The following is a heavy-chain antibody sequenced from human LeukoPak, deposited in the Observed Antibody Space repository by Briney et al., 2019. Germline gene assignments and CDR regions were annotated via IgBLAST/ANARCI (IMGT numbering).Heavy chain of an antibody. CDR1: GYSISSGYY. J-gene: IGHJ5*02. Sequence: PSETLSLTCAVSGYSISSGYYWGWIRQPPGKGLEWIGSIYHSGSTYYNPSLKSRVTISVDTSKNQFSLKLSSVTAADTAVYYCARRRGYSPFDPWGQGTLVTVSS. V-gene: IGHV4-38-2*01. D-gene: IGHD3-3*01. CDR2: IYHSGST. CDR3: ARRRGYSPFDP.